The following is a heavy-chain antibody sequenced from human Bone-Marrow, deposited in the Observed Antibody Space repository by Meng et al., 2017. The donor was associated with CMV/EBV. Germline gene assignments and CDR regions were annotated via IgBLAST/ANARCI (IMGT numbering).Heavy chain of an antibody. CDR1: GFTFDDYA. CDR3: AKDISSAYYYYGMYV. CDR2: ISWNSGSM. J-gene: IGHJ6*04. V-gene: IGHV3-9*03. Sequence: SLKISCAASGFTFDDYAMHWVRQAPGKGLEWVSGISWNSGSMVYADSVKGRFIISRDIAKNSLYMQMNSLRAEDMALYYCAKDISSAYYYYGMYVWGKGTTVTVSS.